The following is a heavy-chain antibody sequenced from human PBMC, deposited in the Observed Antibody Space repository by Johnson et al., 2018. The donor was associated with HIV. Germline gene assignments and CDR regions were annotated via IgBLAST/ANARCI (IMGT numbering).Heavy chain of an antibody. J-gene: IGHJ3*02. Sequence: VQLVESGGGLVQPGGSLRLSCAASGFTFSNYWMSWVRQAPGKGLEWVANVNEDGSEEYYVDSVEGRLTISRDNAKNSLYLQIDSLRAGDTAVYYCARDGVYSSPWDAFDIWGQGTMVTVSP. V-gene: IGHV3-7*05. CDR2: VNEDGSEE. CDR1: GFTFSNYW. D-gene: IGHD6-19*01. CDR3: ARDGVYSSPWDAFDI.